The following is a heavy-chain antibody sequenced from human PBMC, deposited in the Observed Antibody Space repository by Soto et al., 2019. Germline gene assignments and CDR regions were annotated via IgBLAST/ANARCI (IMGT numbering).Heavy chain of an antibody. V-gene: IGHV3-23*01. CDR3: ANPGGYGVFGAYGF. D-gene: IGHD4-17*01. Sequence: GGSLRLSCAASGFTFSTYAMSWVRQAPGKGLEWVSAISAGGGSTYYADSVNGRFTISRDSSINMLYLQMNSLRTEDTDVYYCANPGGYGVFGAYGFWGQGSMVTVSS. CDR2: ISAGGGST. CDR1: GFTFSTYA. J-gene: IGHJ3*01.